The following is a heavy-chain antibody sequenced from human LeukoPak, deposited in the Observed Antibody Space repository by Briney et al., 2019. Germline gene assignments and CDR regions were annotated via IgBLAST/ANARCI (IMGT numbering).Heavy chain of an antibody. J-gene: IGHJ4*02. CDR2: IYSGGST. CDR3: ARDVVGSLDY. Sequence: GGSLRLSCAASGFTVSSNYMSWVRQAPGKGLEWVSVIYSGGSTYYADSVKGRFTISRDNSKNTLYLQMSSLRGEDTAVYYCARDVVGSLDYWGQGTLVTVSS. V-gene: IGHV3-53*01. D-gene: IGHD1-26*01. CDR1: GFTVSSNY.